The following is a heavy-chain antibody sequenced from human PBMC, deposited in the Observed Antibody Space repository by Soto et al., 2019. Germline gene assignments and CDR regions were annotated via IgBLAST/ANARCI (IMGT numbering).Heavy chain of an antibody. CDR2: IYHSGST. V-gene: IGHV4-38-2*01. D-gene: IGHD3-22*01. J-gene: IGHJ4*02. CDR1: GYSISSGYY. Sequence: TLSLTCAVSGYSISSGYYWGWIRQPPGKGLEWIGSIYHSGSTYYNPSLKSRVTISVDTSKNQFSLKLSSVTAADTAVYYCARVYYYDSSGYYLDYWGQGTLVTVSS. CDR3: ARVYYYDSSGYYLDY.